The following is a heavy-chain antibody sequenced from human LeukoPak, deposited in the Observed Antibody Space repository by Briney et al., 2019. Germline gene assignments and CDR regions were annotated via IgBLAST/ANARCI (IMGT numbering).Heavy chain of an antibody. Sequence: PGGSLRLSCAASGFTVSRHSMNWVRQAPDKGLQWVSVIYSDGSIYYADSVKGRFTISRDNSKNTLYLQMNSLRADDTALYYCARENNFGSGMDVWGQGTTVTVSS. J-gene: IGHJ6*02. CDR2: IYSDGSI. CDR1: GFTVSRHS. D-gene: IGHD3-10*01. V-gene: IGHV3-53*01. CDR3: ARENNFGSGMDV.